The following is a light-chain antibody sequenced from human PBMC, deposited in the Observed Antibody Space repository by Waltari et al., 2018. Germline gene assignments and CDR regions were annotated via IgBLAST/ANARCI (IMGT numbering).Light chain of an antibody. CDR1: SSNTGAGYH. Sequence: QSVLTQPPSVSGAPGQRVTISCTGSSSNTGAGYHVHWYQQPPGTAPNLLISGNSNRPSGVPDRFSGSKSGTSASLAITGLQAEDEADYYCQSYDSSLSGYVFGTGTKVTVL. CDR2: GNS. J-gene: IGLJ1*01. V-gene: IGLV1-40*01. CDR3: QSYDSSLSGYV.